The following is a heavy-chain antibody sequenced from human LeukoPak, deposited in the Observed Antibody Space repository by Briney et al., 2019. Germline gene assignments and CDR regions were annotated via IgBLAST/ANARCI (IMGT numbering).Heavy chain of an antibody. V-gene: IGHV4-59*01. D-gene: IGHD3-3*01. CDR3: ARFFIYPPHAFEI. CDR2: MSYSGST. CDR1: AGSISSYS. Sequence: SETLSLTCAVSAGSISSYSWSWIRQPPGKGLEWIGYMSYSGSTNYNPSLKSRVTISIDTSKNQFSLRLTSVTAADTALYYCARFFIYPPHAFEIWGQGTLVTVSS. J-gene: IGHJ3*02.